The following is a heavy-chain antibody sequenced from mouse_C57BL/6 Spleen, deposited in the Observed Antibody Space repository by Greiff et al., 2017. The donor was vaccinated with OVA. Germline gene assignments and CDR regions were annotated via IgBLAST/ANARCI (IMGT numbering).Heavy chain of an antibody. V-gene: IGHV5-9-1*02. CDR1: GFTFSSYA. CDR3: TREQYYGFAY. D-gene: IGHD1-1*01. Sequence: DVHLVESGEGLVKPGGSLKLSCAASGFTFSSYAMSWVRQTPEKRLEWVAYISSGGDYIYYADTVKGRFTISRDNARNTLYLQMSSLKSEDTAMYYCTREQYYGFAYWGQGTLVTVSA. CDR2: ISSGGDYI. J-gene: IGHJ3*01.